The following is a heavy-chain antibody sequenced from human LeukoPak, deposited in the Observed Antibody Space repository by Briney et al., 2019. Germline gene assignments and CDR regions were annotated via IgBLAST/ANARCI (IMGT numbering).Heavy chain of an antibody. CDR3: ARGLRGSYYVY. CDR1: GGSFSGYY. D-gene: IGHD1-26*01. CDR2: INHSGST. V-gene: IGHV4-34*01. J-gene: IGHJ4*02. Sequence: PSETLSLTCAVYGGSFSGYYWSWIRQPPGKGLEWIGEINHSGSTNYNPSLKSRVTISVDTSKNQFSLKLSSVTAADTAVYYCARGLRGSYYVYWGQGTLVTVSS.